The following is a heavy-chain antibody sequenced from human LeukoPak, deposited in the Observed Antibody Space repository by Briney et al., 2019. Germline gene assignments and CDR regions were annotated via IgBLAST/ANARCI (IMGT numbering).Heavy chain of an antibody. CDR2: IYSGGSI. CDR1: GFSISRHY. CDR3: AKDSYSYSYWWFDP. Sequence: PGGSLRLSCAASGFSISRHYLTWVRQAPGKGLEWVSVIYSGGSIYDADSVKGRFTISRDNSKNTLYLQMNSLRAEDTAVYYCAKDSYSYSYWWFDPWGQGTLVTVSS. V-gene: IGHV3-66*01. J-gene: IGHJ5*02. D-gene: IGHD5-18*01.